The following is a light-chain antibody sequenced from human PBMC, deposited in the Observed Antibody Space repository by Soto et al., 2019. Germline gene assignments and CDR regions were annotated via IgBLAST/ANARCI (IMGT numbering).Light chain of an antibody. CDR2: GAS. Sequence: EIVLTQSPGTLSLSPGERATLSCRASQTISSSYLAWYQQKPGQAPRLLIYGASSRATGIPDRFSGSGSGTEFTLTINSLEPEDFAVYYCQQRSNWRITFGQGTRLEIK. CDR1: QTISSSY. CDR3: QQRSNWRIT. V-gene: IGKV3D-20*02. J-gene: IGKJ5*01.